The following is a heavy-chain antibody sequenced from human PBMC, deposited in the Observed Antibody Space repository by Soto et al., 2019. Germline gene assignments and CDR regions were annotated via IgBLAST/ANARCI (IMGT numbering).Heavy chain of an antibody. CDR1: GYSFTSYW. J-gene: IGHJ6*02. V-gene: IGHV5-51*01. CDR3: ARRGIVVVPDAMTAVDGMDV. Sequence: GESLKISCKGSGYSFTSYWIGWVRQMPGKGLEWMGIIYPGDSDTRYSPSFQGQVTISADKSISTAYLQWSSLKASDTAMYYCARRGIVVVPDAMTAVDGMDVWGQGTKVTVSS. D-gene: IGHD2-2*01. CDR2: IYPGDSDT.